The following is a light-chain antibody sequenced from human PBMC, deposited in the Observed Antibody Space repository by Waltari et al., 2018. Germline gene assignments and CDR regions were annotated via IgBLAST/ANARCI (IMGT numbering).Light chain of an antibody. CDR2: EVT. V-gene: IGLV2-23*02. Sequence: QAALTQPASVSGSPGQSITISCTGSNSDVGNYNLVSWYQKHPGKAPKLIIYEVTNRRSGICDRYSGFKTSKTDSLTISGLQAEDEADYYCCSYAGSWIWVFGGGTELTVL. CDR1: NSDVGNYNL. J-gene: IGLJ3*02. CDR3: CSYAGSWIWV.